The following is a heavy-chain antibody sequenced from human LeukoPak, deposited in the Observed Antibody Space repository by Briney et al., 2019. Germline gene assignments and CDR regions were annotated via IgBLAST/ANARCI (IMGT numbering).Heavy chain of an antibody. CDR1: GGSISRYY. V-gene: IGHV4-59*01. Sequence: PSETLSLTCTVSGGSISRYYWSWIRQPPGKALEWIGYIYYSGSTNYNPSLKSRVTISVDTSKKQFSLKLSSVTAADTAVYYCAREYYYDSSGYYPPHAFDIWGQGTMVTVSS. J-gene: IGHJ3*02. D-gene: IGHD3-22*01. CDR2: IYYSGST. CDR3: AREYYYDSSGYYPPHAFDI.